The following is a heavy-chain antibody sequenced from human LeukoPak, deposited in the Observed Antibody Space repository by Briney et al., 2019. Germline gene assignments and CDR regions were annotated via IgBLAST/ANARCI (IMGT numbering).Heavy chain of an antibody. J-gene: IGHJ3*02. CDR3: TTRTWADGFDI. CDR1: GFTFRNAW. V-gene: IGHV3-15*01. D-gene: IGHD2-2*01. Sequence: GGSLRLSCAASGFTFRNAWMNWVRQAPGKGLEWGGRIKTKTDGGTADYAAPVKGRITISRDDSKNTLYLQINSLKTDDTALYYCTTRTWADGFDIWGQGTMLTVSS. CDR2: IKTKTDGGTA.